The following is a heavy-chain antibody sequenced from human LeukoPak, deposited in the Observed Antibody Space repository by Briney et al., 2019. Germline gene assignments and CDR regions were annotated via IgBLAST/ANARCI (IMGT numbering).Heavy chain of an antibody. CDR1: GGSISSSSYY. D-gene: IGHD6-13*01. V-gene: IGHV4-39*07. J-gene: IGHJ5*02. Sequence: ASETLSLTCTVSGGSISSSSYYWGWIRQPPGKGLEWIGSIYYSGSTYYNPSLKSRVTISVDTSKNQFSLKLSSVTAADTAVYYCARDLVGIAAAGGWFDPWGQGTLVTVSS. CDR3: ARDLVGIAAAGGWFDP. CDR2: IYYSGST.